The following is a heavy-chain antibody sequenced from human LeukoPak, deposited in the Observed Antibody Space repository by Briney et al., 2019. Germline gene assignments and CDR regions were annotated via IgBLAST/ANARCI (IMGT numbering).Heavy chain of an antibody. Sequence: PGGSLRLSCAASRFTFSSYAMSWVRQAPGKGLEWVSRISGGGSSTYYADSVKGRFTISRDNSKNTLYLQMNSLRAEDTAVYYCAKDYYDSSGYHPEYFQHWGQGTLVTVSS. V-gene: IGHV3-23*01. CDR3: AKDYYDSSGYHPEYFQH. CDR2: ISGGGSST. J-gene: IGHJ1*01. CDR1: RFTFSSYA. D-gene: IGHD3-22*01.